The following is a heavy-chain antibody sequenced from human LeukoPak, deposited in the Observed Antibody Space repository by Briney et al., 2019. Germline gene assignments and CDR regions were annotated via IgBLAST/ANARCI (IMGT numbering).Heavy chain of an antibody. Sequence: PGGSLRLSSAASGFTVSSNYMSWVRQAPGKGLEWVSVIYSGGSTYYADCVKGRFTISRDNSKNTLYLQMNSLRAGDTAVYYCARDLRSQNSNYYYYYMDVWGKGTTVTVSS. D-gene: IGHD1-26*01. CDR2: IYSGGST. J-gene: IGHJ6*03. CDR1: GFTVSSNY. V-gene: IGHV3-66*01. CDR3: ARDLRSQNSNYYYYYMDV.